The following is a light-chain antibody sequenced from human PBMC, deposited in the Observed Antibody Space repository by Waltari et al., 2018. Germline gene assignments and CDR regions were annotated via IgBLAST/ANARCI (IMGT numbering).Light chain of an antibody. CDR3: CSYAGRGTYV. CDR1: TSDVGNYDL. Sequence: QSALTQPASVSGTLGQSITISCTGTTSDVGNYDLVSWYQQHPGKAPKLLICGVIKRLSRFSSRVSGSESGNTASLTISGLQAEDEAYYYCCSYAGRGTYVVGSGTKVTVL. J-gene: IGLJ1*01. CDR2: GVI. V-gene: IGLV2-23*02.